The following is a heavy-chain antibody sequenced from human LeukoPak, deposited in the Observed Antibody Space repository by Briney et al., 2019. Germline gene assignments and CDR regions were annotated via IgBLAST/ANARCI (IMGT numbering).Heavy chain of an antibody. CDR2: ISYDGSNK. J-gene: IGHJ3*02. Sequence: LGGSLRLSCAASGFTFSSYAMHWVRQAPGKGLEWVAVISYDGSNKYYADSVKGRFTISRDNSKNTLYLQTNSLRAEDTAVYYCAREGCGGDCYSDAFDIWGQGTMVTVSS. CDR3: AREGCGGDCYSDAFDI. CDR1: GFTFSSYA. D-gene: IGHD2-21*02. V-gene: IGHV3-30*04.